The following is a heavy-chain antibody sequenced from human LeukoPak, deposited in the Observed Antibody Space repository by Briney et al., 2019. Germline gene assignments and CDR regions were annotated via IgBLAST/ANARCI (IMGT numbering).Heavy chain of an antibody. V-gene: IGHV1-24*01. CDR1: GYTLTELS. CDR3: ATNLRFGELLFFDY. D-gene: IGHD3-10*01. Sequence: ASVKVSCKVSGYTLTELSMHWVRQAPGKGLEWMGGFDPEDGETIYAQKFQGRVTMTEDTSTDTAYMELSSLRSEDTAVYYRATNLRFGELLFFDYWGQGTLVTVSS. J-gene: IGHJ4*02. CDR2: FDPEDGET.